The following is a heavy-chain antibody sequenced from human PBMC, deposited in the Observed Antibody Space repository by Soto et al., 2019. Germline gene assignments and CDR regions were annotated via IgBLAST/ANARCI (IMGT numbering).Heavy chain of an antibody. V-gene: IGHV4-39*01. CDR2: IYYSGNT. CDR3: ARTPLYYDILTAYYYAFDI. CDR1: GGSISSSNYY. Sequence: QLQLQESGPGLVKPSETLSLTCTVSGGSISSSNYYWGWIRQPPGKGLEWIGSIYYSGNTYYNPSLKSRVAITVDTSKNQFSLKLSSVTAADTAVYYCARTPLYYDILTAYYYAFDIWGQGTMVTVSS. D-gene: IGHD3-9*01. J-gene: IGHJ3*02.